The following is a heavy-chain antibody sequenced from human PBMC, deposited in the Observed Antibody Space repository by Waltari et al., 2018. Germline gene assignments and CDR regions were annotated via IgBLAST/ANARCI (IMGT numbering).Heavy chain of an antibody. J-gene: IGHJ4*02. CDR3: ASTRDYGDYTSFYFDS. CDR1: GFTFSSYA. D-gene: IGHD4-17*01. Sequence: EVQLLESGGGLVQPGGSLRLSCAASGFTFSSYAMSWVRQAPGKGLEWVTAMSGSGSNTGYADSVKGRFTISRDNYRDTLYLQMNRLTAEDTAVYFCASTRDYGDYTSFYFDSWGQGTLVTVSS. CDR2: MSGSGSNT. V-gene: IGHV3-23*01.